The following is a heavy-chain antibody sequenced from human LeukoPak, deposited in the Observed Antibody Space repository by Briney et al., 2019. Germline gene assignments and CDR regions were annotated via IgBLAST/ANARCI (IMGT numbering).Heavy chain of an antibody. CDR2: IESTAVRGTA. CDR3: TTDFDM. J-gene: IGHJ3*02. Sequence: GGSLRLSCSASGFTFPNAWMSWVRQAPGKGLEWVGRIESTAVRGTADYAAPVRGRFTISRDDSKNTLYLQMNSLKIEDTGVYYCTTDFDMWGQGTMVTVSS. CDR1: GFTFPNAW. V-gene: IGHV3-15*04.